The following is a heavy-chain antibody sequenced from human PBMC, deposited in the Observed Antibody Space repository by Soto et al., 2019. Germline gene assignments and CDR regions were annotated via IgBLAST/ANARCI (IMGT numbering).Heavy chain of an antibody. CDR1: GDSFTNQW. Sequence: GESLKISCKGSGDSFTNQWISWVRQMPGKGLEWMGRIDPSDSYINYSPSFQGHVTISVDKSINTAYLQWSSLKASDTAMYYCVRRDYDTLTGYYTVDFWGQGTMVTVSS. V-gene: IGHV5-10-1*01. J-gene: IGHJ4*02. CDR2: IDPSDSYI. D-gene: IGHD3-9*01. CDR3: VRRDYDTLTGYYTVDF.